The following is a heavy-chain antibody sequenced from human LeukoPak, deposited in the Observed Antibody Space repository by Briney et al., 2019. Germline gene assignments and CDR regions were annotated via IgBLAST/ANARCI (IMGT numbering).Heavy chain of an antibody. Sequence: SETLSLTCTVSGGSISSGGYYWSWIRQHPGKGLEWIGYIYYSGSTYYNPSLKSRVTISVDTSKNQFSLKLSSVTAADTAVYYCASLGNTNYYYYGMDVWDQGTTVTVSS. CDR3: ASLGNTNYYYYGMDV. CDR2: IYYSGST. V-gene: IGHV4-31*03. CDR1: GGSISSGGYY. J-gene: IGHJ6*02. D-gene: IGHD3-3*01.